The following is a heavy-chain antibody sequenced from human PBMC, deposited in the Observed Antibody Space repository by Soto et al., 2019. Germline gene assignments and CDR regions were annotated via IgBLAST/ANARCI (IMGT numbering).Heavy chain of an antibody. D-gene: IGHD4-17*01. CDR1: GFTFSSYA. J-gene: IGHJ3*01. Sequence: GGSLRLSCAASGFTFSSYALTWVRQAPGKGLEWVSSITGSGDYTRYTDSVKGRFTITRDNAKNTLFLQMKSLRADDAAIYYCGKDPNGDYFGAFDFWGQGTMVTVSS. V-gene: IGHV3-23*01. CDR3: GKDPNGDYFGAFDF. CDR2: ITGSGDYT.